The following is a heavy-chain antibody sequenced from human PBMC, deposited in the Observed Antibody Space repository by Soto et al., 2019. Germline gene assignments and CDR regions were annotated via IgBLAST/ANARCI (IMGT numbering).Heavy chain of an antibody. Sequence: ASVKVSCKVSGYSLTELSIHWVRQAPGKGLEWMGWFDPEDGETKYAQKVQGRVTMTTDTSTSTAYMELRSLRSDDTAVYYCARGVGSGSYYDQYNWFDPWGQGTLVTVSS. V-gene: IGHV1-24*01. CDR2: FDPEDGET. D-gene: IGHD3-10*01. CDR1: GYSLTELS. CDR3: ARGVGSGSYYDQYNWFDP. J-gene: IGHJ5*02.